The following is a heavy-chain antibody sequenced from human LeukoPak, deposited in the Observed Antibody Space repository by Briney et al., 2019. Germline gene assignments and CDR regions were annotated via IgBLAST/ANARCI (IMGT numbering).Heavy chain of an antibody. CDR1: GGTFSSYA. D-gene: IGHD3-3*01. Sequence: SVKVSCKASGGTFSSYAISWVRQAPGQGLEWMGGIIPIFGTANYAQKFQGRVTITTDESTSTAYMELSSVRSEDTAVYYCAGGFWSGYYFFDYWGQGTLVTVSS. V-gene: IGHV1-69*05. CDR2: IIPIFGTA. CDR3: AGGFWSGYYFFDY. J-gene: IGHJ4*02.